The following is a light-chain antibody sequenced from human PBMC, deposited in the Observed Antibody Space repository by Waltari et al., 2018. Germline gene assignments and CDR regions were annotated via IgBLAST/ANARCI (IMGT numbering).Light chain of an antibody. Sequence: DIVMTQSPASLAVSLGVRATIACRFSHSLYKTFNDNNYLTWYQQKPGQPPKLLIYWASTRESGVPDRFTGSGSGTDFTLTINSLQAEDVAVYYCQQSFSPPYTFGQWTKLEMK. J-gene: IGKJ2*01. CDR2: WAS. CDR3: QQSFSPPYT. V-gene: IGKV4-1*01. CDR1: HSLYKTFNDNNY.